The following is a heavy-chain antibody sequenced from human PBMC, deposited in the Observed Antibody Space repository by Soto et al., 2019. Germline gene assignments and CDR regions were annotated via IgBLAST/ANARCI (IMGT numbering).Heavy chain of an antibody. D-gene: IGHD3-22*01. J-gene: IGHJ3*02. CDR3: AKDLTITMIGGAFDI. CDR2: ISGSGGST. V-gene: IGHV3-23*01. Sequence: AGGSLRLSCAASGFTFSSYAMSWVRQAPGKGLEWVSAISGSGGSTYYADSVKGRFTISRDNSKNTLYLQMNSLRAEDTAVYYCAKDLTITMIGGAFDIWGQGTMVTVSS. CDR1: GFTFSSYA.